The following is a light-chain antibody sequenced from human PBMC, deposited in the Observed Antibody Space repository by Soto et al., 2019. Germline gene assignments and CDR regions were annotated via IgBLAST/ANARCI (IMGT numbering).Light chain of an antibody. J-gene: IGKJ4*01. Sequence: EIVLTQSPATLSLSPGERATLSCRARQSVSSYLAWYQQKPCQAPRLLIYDASNRATGIPARFSGSGSGTDFTLTISSLEPEDFAVYYCQQRSNRLTFGGGTKVEIK. CDR1: QSVSSY. CDR3: QQRSNRLT. V-gene: IGKV3-11*01. CDR2: DAS.